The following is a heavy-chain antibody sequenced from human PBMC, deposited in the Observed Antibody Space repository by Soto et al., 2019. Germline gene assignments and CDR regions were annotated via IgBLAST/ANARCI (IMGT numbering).Heavy chain of an antibody. Sequence: GASVKVSCKASGGTFSSYTISWVRQAPGQGLEWMGRIIPILGIANYAQKFQGRVTITADKSTSTAYMELSSLRSEDTAVYYCARYCSGGSCYSDPLFDYWGQGTLVTVSS. J-gene: IGHJ4*02. V-gene: IGHV1-69*02. D-gene: IGHD2-15*01. CDR2: IIPILGIA. CDR1: GGTFSSYT. CDR3: ARYCSGGSCYSDPLFDY.